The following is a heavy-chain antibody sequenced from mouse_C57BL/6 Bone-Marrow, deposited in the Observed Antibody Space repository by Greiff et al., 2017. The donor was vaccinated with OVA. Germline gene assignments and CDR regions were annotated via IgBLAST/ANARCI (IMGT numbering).Heavy chain of an antibody. Sequence: EVKLQESGPVLVKPGPSVKISCKASGFTFTDYYMHWVKQSHGKSLEWIGLVYPYNGGTSYNPKFKGKATLTVDTSSSTAYMELNSLTSEDSAVYYCAGVVAPYYYAMDYWGQGTSVTVSS. CDR1: GFTFTDYY. D-gene: IGHD1-1*01. CDR3: AGVVAPYYYAMDY. CDR2: VYPYNGGT. V-gene: IGHV1-36*01. J-gene: IGHJ4*01.